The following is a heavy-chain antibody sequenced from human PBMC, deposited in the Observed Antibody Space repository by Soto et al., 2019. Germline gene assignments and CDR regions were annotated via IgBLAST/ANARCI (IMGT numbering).Heavy chain of an antibody. Sequence: RGSLQISCAASVFIFTIYWMNWVRQAPGKGLDWVANIKQDGSEKYYVDSVNGRFTISRDNAKNSLYLQMNSLRAEDTAVYYCARDVAVAGNWFDPWGQGTMVTVSS. J-gene: IGHJ5*02. D-gene: IGHD6-19*01. CDR1: VFIFTIYW. CDR2: IKQDGSEK. CDR3: ARDVAVAGNWFDP. V-gene: IGHV3-7*03.